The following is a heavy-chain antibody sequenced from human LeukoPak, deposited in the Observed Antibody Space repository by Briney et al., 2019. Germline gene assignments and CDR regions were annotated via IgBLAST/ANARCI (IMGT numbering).Heavy chain of an antibody. Sequence: GGSLRLSCAASGFTFSSYAMHWVRQAPGKGLEYVSAISSNGGSTYYANSVKGRFTISRDNSKNTLYLQMGSLRAEDMAVYYCAGVHSSSWTNWFDPWGQGTLVTVSS. CDR1: GFTFSSYA. V-gene: IGHV3-64*01. D-gene: IGHD6-13*01. CDR2: ISSNGGST. CDR3: AGVHSSSWTNWFDP. J-gene: IGHJ5*02.